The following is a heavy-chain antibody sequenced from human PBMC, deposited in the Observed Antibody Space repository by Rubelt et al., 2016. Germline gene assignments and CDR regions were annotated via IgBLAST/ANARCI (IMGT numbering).Heavy chain of an antibody. CDR3: TKDIWSAY. J-gene: IGHJ4*02. Sequence: SNAWMNWVRQAPGKGLEWVVRIKSKTDGEKTDYAAPVKGRFTISRDDSKNTLYLQMNSLKTEDTAVYYCTKDIWSAYWGQGTLVTVSS. CDR2: IKSKTDGEKT. CDR1: SNAW. V-gene: IGHV3-15*07. D-gene: IGHD3-16*01.